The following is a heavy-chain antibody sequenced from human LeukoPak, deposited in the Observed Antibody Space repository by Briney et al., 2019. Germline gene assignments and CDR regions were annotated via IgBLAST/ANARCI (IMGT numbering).Heavy chain of an antibody. CDR1: GFTFSSYE. Sequence: PGGSLRLSCAASGFTFSSYEMNWVRQAPGRGLEWVSFISRSGTTIYYADSVKGRFTISRDSAKNSLYLQMNSLRAEDTAVYYCARVLPHSDPLDYWGQGTLVTVSS. D-gene: IGHD2-15*01. J-gene: IGHJ4*02. V-gene: IGHV3-48*03. CDR2: ISRSGTTI. CDR3: ARVLPHSDPLDY.